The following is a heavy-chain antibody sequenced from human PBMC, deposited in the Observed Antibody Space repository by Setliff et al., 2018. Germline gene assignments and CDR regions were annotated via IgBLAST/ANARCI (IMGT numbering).Heavy chain of an antibody. CDR3: ARDFSSSWYGSYYYYYYMDV. V-gene: IGHV4-34*01. J-gene: IGHJ6*03. D-gene: IGHD6-13*01. CDR1: GGSFSGYY. Sequence: SETLSLTCAVYGGSFSGYYWSWIRQPPGKGLEWIGEINHSGSTNYNPSLKSRVTISVDTSKNQFSLKLSPVTAADTAVYYCARDFSSSWYGSYYYYYYMDVWGKGTTVTVSS. CDR2: INHSGST.